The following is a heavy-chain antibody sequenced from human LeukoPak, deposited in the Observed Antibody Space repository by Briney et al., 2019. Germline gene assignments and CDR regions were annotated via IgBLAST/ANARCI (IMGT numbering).Heavy chain of an antibody. CDR3: ARGVRIAVAGNIDY. V-gene: IGHV3-7*03. CDR1: GFTFSNYW. D-gene: IGHD6-19*01. J-gene: IGHJ4*02. Sequence: GGSLRLSCAASGFTFSNYWMSWVRQSPGKGLEWVANIKQDGSEKYYVDSLKARFTISRDNSKNTLYLQMNSLRAEDTAMYYCARGVRIAVAGNIDYWGQGTLVTVSS. CDR2: IKQDGSEK.